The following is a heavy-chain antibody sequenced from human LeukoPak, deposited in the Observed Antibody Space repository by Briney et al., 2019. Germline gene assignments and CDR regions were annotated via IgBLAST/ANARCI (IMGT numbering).Heavy chain of an antibody. CDR3: ARSHEGGPPTEYYYYMDV. CDR2: MNPNSGNT. J-gene: IGHJ6*03. Sequence: AASVKVSCKASEDTFSNYDINWVRQATGQGLEWMGWMNPNSGNTGYAQKFQGRVTITRNTSINTAYMELSSLTSEDTAVYYCARSHEGGPPTEYYYYMDVWGKGTTVTVSS. V-gene: IGHV1-8*03. CDR1: EDTFSNYD. D-gene: IGHD2-15*01.